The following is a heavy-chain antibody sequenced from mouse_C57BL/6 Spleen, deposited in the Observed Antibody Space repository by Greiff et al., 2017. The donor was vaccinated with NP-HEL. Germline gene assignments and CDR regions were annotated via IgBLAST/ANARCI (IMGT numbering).Heavy chain of an antibody. CDR3: ARELTGTGWFAY. V-gene: IGHV5-4*03. CDR1: GFTFSSYA. CDR2: ISDGGSYT. Sequence: EVKLVESGGGLVKPGGSLKLSCAASGFTFSSYAMSWVRQTPEKRLEWVATISDGGSYTYYPDNVKGRFTISRDNAKNNLYLQMSHLKSEDTAMYYCARELTGTGWFAYWGQGTLVTVSA. J-gene: IGHJ3*01. D-gene: IGHD4-1*01.